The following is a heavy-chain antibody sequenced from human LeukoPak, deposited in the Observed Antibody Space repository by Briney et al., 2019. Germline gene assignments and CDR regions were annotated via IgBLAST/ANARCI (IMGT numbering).Heavy chain of an antibody. Sequence: ASVKVSCKASGYTFTSYGISWVRQAPGQGLEWMGWISAYNGNTNYAQKLQGRVTMTTDTSTSTAYMELRSLRSDDTAVYYCARDFALPNYYDSSGHDYWGQGTLVTVSS. D-gene: IGHD3-22*01. V-gene: IGHV1-18*01. J-gene: IGHJ4*02. CDR3: ARDFALPNYYDSSGHDY. CDR1: GYTFTSYG. CDR2: ISAYNGNT.